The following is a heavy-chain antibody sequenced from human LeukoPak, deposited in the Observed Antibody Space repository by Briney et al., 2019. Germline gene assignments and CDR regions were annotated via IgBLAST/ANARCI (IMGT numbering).Heavy chain of an antibody. V-gene: IGHV4-38-2*01. D-gene: IGHD1-26*01. CDR3: AGGGSPHI. CDR2: IYHSGST. Sequence: SETLSLTCAVSGYSISSDYYWGWIRQPPGKGLEWIGTIYHSGSTYLNPSLKSRVTISVDTSMTQFSLKLKSVTAADTAAYYCAGGGSPHIWGQGTMVTVSS. J-gene: IGHJ3*02. CDR1: GYSISSDYY.